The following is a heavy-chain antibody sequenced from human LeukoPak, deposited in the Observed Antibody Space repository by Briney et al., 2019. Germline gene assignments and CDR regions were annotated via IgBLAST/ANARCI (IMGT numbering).Heavy chain of an antibody. Sequence: ASVKVSCKASGYIFTGYYMHWVRQAPGQGLEWMGWINPNSGGTNYAQKFQGRVTMTRDTSISTAYMELSRLRSDDTAVYYCARVGKQQLADDAFDIWGQGTMVTVSS. CDR1: GYIFTGYY. CDR2: INPNSGGT. V-gene: IGHV1-2*02. CDR3: ARVGKQQLADDAFDI. J-gene: IGHJ3*02. D-gene: IGHD6-13*01.